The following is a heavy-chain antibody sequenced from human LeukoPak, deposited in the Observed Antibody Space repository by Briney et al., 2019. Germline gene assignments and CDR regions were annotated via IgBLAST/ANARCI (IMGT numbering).Heavy chain of an antibody. V-gene: IGHV3-30*02. Sequence: GGSLRLSCAASGFTFSSYGMHWVRQAPGKGLEWVAFIRYHGHDKYYGDSVKGRFTISRDNSRNTLYLQMDSLRGEDTAVYYCANSPYGDRSFDFWGQGTLVTVSS. J-gene: IGHJ4*02. CDR1: GFTFSSYG. CDR3: ANSPYGDRSFDF. D-gene: IGHD4-17*01. CDR2: IRYHGHDK.